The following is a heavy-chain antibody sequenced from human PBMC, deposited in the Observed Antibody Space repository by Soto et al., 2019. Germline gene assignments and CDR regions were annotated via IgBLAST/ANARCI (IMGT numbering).Heavy chain of an antibody. CDR3: ARSLSVDTAMVYGY. J-gene: IGHJ4*02. Sequence: QVQLQESGPGLVKPSQTLSLTCTFSGGSISSGGYYWGWIRPHPGKGLEWIGYIYYSGSTYYNPSLKSRVTISVDTSKNQFSLKLSSVTAADTAVYYCARSLSVDTAMVYGYWGQGTLVTVSS. CDR1: GGSISSGGYY. CDR2: IYYSGST. V-gene: IGHV4-31*03. D-gene: IGHD5-18*01.